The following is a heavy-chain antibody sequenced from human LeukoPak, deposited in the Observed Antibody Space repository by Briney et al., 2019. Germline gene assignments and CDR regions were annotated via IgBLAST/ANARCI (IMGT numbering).Heavy chain of an antibody. CDR1: GITLSNYG. Sequence: GGSLRLSCAVSGITLSNYGMSWVRQAPGEGLEWVAGISDSGGSTNYADSVKGRFTISRDNPKNTLYLQMNSLRAEDTAVYFCARRGVVIRVILVGFHKEAFYFDSWGQGALVTVSS. J-gene: IGHJ4*02. V-gene: IGHV3-23*01. CDR3: ARRGVVIRVILVGFHKEAFYFDS. D-gene: IGHD3-22*01. CDR2: ISDSGGST.